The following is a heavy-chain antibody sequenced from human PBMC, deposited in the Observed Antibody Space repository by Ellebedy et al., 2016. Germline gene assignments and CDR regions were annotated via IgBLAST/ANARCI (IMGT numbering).Heavy chain of an antibody. CDR2: IRNKANGYTT. J-gene: IGHJ4*02. Sequence: GESLKISCAASGFTFGTFWMSWVRQAPGKGLEWVARIRNKANGYTTDYAASVKGRFTISRDDSKNSLSLQMNSLKTEDAAVYYCARGLGDWGQGTLVTVSS. D-gene: IGHD2-21*01. CDR3: ARGLGD. CDR1: GFTFGTFW. V-gene: IGHV3-72*01.